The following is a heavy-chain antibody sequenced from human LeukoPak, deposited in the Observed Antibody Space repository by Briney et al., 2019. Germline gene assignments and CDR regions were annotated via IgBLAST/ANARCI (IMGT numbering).Heavy chain of an antibody. J-gene: IGHJ3*02. Sequence: GGSLRLSCAASGFTFSSYSMSWVRQAPGKGLEWVSFISSSSNTKYNADSVKGRFTISRDNAKNSLNLQMNSLRAEDTAVYYCARRTISSRAFDIWGQGTMVTVSS. CDR1: GFTFSSYS. CDR3: ARRTISSRAFDI. D-gene: IGHD3-9*01. CDR2: ISSSSNTK. V-gene: IGHV3-48*01.